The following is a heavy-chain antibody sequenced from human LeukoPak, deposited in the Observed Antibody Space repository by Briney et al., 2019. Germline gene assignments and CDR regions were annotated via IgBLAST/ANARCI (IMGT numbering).Heavy chain of an antibody. CDR3: AKGRREQPFDY. CDR1: GFTFSSYA. CDR2: IGSSGGST. Sequence: GGSLRLSCAASGFTFSSYAMSWVRQAPGKGLEWVSSIGSSGGSTYYADSVKGRFTISRDNSKNTLYLQMNSLRAEDTAVYYCAKGRREQPFDYWGQGTLVTVSS. V-gene: IGHV3-23*01. D-gene: IGHD1-26*01. J-gene: IGHJ4*02.